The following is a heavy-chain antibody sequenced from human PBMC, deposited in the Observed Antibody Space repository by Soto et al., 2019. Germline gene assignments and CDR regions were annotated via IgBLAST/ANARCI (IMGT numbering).Heavy chain of an antibody. CDR2: IIPIFGTA. J-gene: IGHJ6*02. CDR3: ARRREGYYYYGMDV. D-gene: IGHD1-26*01. Sequence: GSSVKVSCKASGVTFSSYAISWVRQAPGQGLEWMGGIIPIFGTANSAQKFQGRVTITADESTSTAYMALSSLRSEDTAVYYCARRREGYYYYGMDVWGQGTTVTVSS. V-gene: IGHV1-69*13. CDR1: GVTFSSYA.